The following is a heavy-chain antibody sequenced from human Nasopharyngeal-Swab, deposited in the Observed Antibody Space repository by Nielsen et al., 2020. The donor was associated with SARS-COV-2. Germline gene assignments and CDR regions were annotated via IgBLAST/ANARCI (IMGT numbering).Heavy chain of an antibody. V-gene: IGHV3-30-3*01. D-gene: IGHD6-13*01. CDR2: ISYDGSNK. CDR1: GFTFSSYA. CDR3: ARDWPPSSSSIGNWFDP. Sequence: GEPLKISCAASGFTFSSYAMHWVRQAPGKGLEWVAVISYDGSNKYYADSVKGRFTISRDNSKNTLYLQMNSLRAEDTAVYYCARDWPPSSSSIGNWFDPWGQGTLVTVSS. J-gene: IGHJ5*02.